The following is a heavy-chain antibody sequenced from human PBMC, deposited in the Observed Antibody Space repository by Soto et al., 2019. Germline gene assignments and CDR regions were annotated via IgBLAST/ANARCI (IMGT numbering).Heavy chain of an antibody. Sequence: DSVQVSCKASGYTFTSYGISWVRQAPGQGLEWMGWISAYNGNTNYAQMLQGRVTMTTDTSTSTAYMELRSLRSDDTAVYYCARVKHRPRYYDSTGWTSEHDYWGQGTLVTVSA. D-gene: IGHD3-22*01. CDR2: ISAYNGNT. CDR1: GYTFTSYG. V-gene: IGHV1-18*01. CDR3: ARVKHRPRYYDSTGWTSEHDY. J-gene: IGHJ4*02.